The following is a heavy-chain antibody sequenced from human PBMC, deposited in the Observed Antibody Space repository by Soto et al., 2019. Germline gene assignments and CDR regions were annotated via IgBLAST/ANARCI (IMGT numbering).Heavy chain of an antibody. CDR2: IHYSGST. J-gene: IGHJ4*02. CDR1: GDSVSRVNYY. Sequence: PSETLSLTCSVSGDSVSRVNYYWSWLRQPPGKGLEWIGYIHYSGSTNYNPSLKSRVTISVDTSKNQFSLKLSSVTAADTAVYYCARDKSATFGVVNPFFDYWGQGTLVTVSS. CDR3: ARDKSATFGVVNPFFDY. V-gene: IGHV4-61*01. D-gene: IGHD3-3*01.